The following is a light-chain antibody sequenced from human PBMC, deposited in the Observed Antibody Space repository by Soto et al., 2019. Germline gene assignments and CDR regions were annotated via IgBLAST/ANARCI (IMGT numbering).Light chain of an antibody. CDR2: NTS. Sequence: EIVLTQSPGTLSLSQGERATLSCRASENIRSSHLAWYQQKPGQAPRLLIYNTSRRQSGIPDRFSGSGSGTDFILTISRLEPEDFAMYYCQQYSQSVTFGGGTKVEMK. CDR1: ENIRSSH. J-gene: IGKJ4*01. V-gene: IGKV3-20*01. CDR3: QQYSQSVT.